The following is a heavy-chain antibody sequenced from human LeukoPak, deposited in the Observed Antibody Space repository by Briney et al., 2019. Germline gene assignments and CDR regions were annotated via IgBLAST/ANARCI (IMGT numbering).Heavy chain of an antibody. J-gene: IGHJ2*01. V-gene: IGHV3-21*01. CDR3: ARDGLAAATLHWCFDL. CDR1: GFTFSSYS. CDR2: ISSSSSYI. Sequence: PGGSLRLSCAATGFTFSSYSMNWVRQAPGKGLEWVSSISSSSSYIYYADSVKGRFTISRDNARNSLYLQMNSLRAEDTAVYYCARDGLAAATLHWCFDLWGRGTLVTVSS. D-gene: IGHD2-15*01.